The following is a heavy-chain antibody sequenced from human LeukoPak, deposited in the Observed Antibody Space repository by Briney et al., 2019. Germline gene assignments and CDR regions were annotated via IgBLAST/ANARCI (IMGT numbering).Heavy chain of an antibody. V-gene: IGHV3-23*01. CDR1: GFTFSSYA. J-gene: IGHJ4*02. D-gene: IGHD2-21*01. Sequence: GGSLRLSCAASGFTFSSYAMSWVRQAPGKGLEWVSGISGSGGSTYYADSVKGRFTISRDNSKNTLYLQMNSLRAEDTAVYYCAKDLSSDWRLFDSWGQGTLVTVSS. CDR3: AKDLSSDWRLFDS. CDR2: ISGSGGST.